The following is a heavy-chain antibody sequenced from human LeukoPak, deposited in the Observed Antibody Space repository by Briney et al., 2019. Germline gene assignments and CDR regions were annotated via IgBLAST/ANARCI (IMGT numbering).Heavy chain of an antibody. J-gene: IGHJ4*02. CDR2: ISSSGGTI. CDR1: GFIFSSYE. CDR3: ARASFSSSWSYFFDY. V-gene: IGHV3-48*03. D-gene: IGHD6-13*01. Sequence: PGGSLRLSCEASGFIFSSYEVNWVRQAPGRGLEWVSYISSSGGTIFHADSVKGRFTISRDNAKNSVFLQISSLRVEDTAIYYCARASFSSSWSYFFDYWGQGTLVTVSS.